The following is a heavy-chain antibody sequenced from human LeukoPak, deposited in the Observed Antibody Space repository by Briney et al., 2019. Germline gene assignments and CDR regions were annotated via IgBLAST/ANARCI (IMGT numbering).Heavy chain of an antibody. CDR2: IYYSGST. CDR3: ARVLGRWGGAFDI. CDR1: GGSISSGDYY. V-gene: IGHV4-30-4*01. Sequence: SETLSLTCTVSGGSISSGDYYWSWIRQPPGKGLEWIGYIYYSGSTYFNPSLKSRVTISVDTSKNQFSLKLSSVTAADTAVYYCARVLGRWGGAFDIWGQGTMVTVSS. D-gene: IGHD3-16*01. J-gene: IGHJ3*02.